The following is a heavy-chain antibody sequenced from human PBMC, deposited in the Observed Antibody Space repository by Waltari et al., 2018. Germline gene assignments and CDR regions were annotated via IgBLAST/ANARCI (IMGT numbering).Heavy chain of an antibody. CDR1: GFTCGSYA. V-gene: IGHV3-30-3*02. CDR2: ISYDGTTT. D-gene: IGHD2-2*02. Sequence: QVQLVESGGGVVQPGRSLRLSCAGSGFTCGSYAMHWVRQAPGKGLEWVAIISYDGTTTYYADSVKGRFTLSRDNSKNTLYLQMNSLVFEDTAIYYCAKPDCTTTNCYTCTDWGQGALVTVSS. J-gene: IGHJ4*02. CDR3: AKPDCTTTNCYTCTD.